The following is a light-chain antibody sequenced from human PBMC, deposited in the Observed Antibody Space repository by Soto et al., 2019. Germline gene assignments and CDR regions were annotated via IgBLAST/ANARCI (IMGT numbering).Light chain of an antibody. CDR1: QSVSSY. Sequence: EIVLTQSPATLSLSPGERPTLSSRPSQSVSSYFAWYQQKPGRAPRLLIYDASNRATGIPARFIGSGSGTDFTLTISSLEPEDFAVYYCQQRSNWPITFGQGTRLEIK. J-gene: IGKJ5*01. V-gene: IGKV3-11*01. CDR3: QQRSNWPIT. CDR2: DAS.